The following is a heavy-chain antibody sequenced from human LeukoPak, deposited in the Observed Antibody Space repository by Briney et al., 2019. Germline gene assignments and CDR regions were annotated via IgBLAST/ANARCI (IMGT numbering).Heavy chain of an antibody. CDR3: ARGRGTSSMHPRSSRLDY. D-gene: IGHD3-16*01. V-gene: IGHV3-21*01. CDR2: ISSSSSYI. J-gene: IGHJ4*02. Sequence: GGSLRLSCAASGFTFSSYSMNWVRQAPGKGLEWVSSISSSSSYIYYADSVKGRFTISRGNAKNTPSLQMNSLRAEDTAVYYCARGRGTSSMHPRSSRLDYWGQGTLVTVSS. CDR1: GFTFSSYS.